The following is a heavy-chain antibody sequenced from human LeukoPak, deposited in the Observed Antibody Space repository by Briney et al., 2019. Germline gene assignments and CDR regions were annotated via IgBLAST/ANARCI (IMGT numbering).Heavy chain of an antibody. J-gene: IGHJ4*02. V-gene: IGHV3-23*01. Sequence: GGFLRLSCAAFGFTFSSYAMTWVRQAPGKGLEWVSGISGSGGGTYYADSVKGRFTISRDNAKNSLYLQMNSLRAEDTAVYYCARYAGVGGVDYWGQGTLVTVSS. CDR1: GFTFSSYA. D-gene: IGHD3-10*01. CDR3: ARYAGVGGVDY. CDR2: ISGSGGGT.